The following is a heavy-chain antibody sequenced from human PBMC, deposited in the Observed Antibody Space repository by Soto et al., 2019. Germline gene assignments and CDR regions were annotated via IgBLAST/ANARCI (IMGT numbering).Heavy chain of an antibody. D-gene: IGHD1-7*01. J-gene: IGHJ6*02. CDR1: GFTFGDYA. V-gene: IGHV3-49*04. CDR3: TRGSTGTTFHYYYGMDV. Sequence: PGGSLRLSCTASGFTFGDYAMSWVRQAPGKGLEWVGFIRSKAYGGTTEYPASVKGRFTISRDDSKSIAYLQMNSLKTEDTAVYYCTRGSTGTTFHYYYGMDVWGQGTTVTVSS. CDR2: IRSKAYGGTT.